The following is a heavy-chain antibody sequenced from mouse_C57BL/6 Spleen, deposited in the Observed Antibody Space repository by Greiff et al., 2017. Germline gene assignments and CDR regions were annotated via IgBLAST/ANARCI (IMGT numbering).Heavy chain of an antibody. J-gene: IGHJ2*01. D-gene: IGHD3-2*02. Sequence: EVKLVESGPELVRPGASVKISCKASGYSFTGYYMNWVKQSPEKSLEWIGEINPGTGGTSYNQKFKAKATLTVDKSSSTAYMQLKGLTSEDSAVYYCARSGDYRGQGNNLTVS. CDR3: ARSGDY. CDR2: INPGTGGT. V-gene: IGHV1-42*01. CDR1: GYSFTGYY.